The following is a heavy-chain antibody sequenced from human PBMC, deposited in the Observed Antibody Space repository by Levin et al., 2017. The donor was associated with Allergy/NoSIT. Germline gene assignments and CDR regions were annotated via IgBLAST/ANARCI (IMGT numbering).Heavy chain of an antibody. V-gene: IGHV1-58*01. CDR1: GFTFTNSA. CDR3: AADGVATITPYNWFDP. CDR2: IVVGSGHT. Sequence: EASVKVSCKASGFTFTNSAVQWVRQARGQRLEWIGWIVVGSGHTNYAQKFHERVTITRDMSTSTAYMELSSLRSEDTAVYYCAADGVATITPYNWFDPWGQGTLVTVSS. J-gene: IGHJ5*02. D-gene: IGHD5-12*01.